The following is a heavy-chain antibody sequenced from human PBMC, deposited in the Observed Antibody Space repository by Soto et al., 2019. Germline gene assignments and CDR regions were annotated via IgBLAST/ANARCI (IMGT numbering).Heavy chain of an antibody. CDR3: AHKGPEDWPLDY. CDR1: GFSLSTSGVG. J-gene: IGHJ4*02. V-gene: IGHV2-5*02. D-gene: IGHD3-9*01. CDR2: IYWDDSK. Sequence: QITLKESGPTLVRPTQTLTLTCAFSGFSLSTSGVGVGWISQPPGKALEWLAVIYWDDSKHYSPSLRSRLTITEDPSKNQVVLTMTNMDPMDTGTYYCAHKGPEDWPLDYWGQGTLVTVSS.